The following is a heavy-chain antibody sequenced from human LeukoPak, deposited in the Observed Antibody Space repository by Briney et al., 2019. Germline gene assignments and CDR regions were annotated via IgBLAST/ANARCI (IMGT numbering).Heavy chain of an antibody. CDR1: GFTFSNAW. J-gene: IGHJ4*02. CDR2: IKSKTDGGTT. Sequence: GGSLRLSCAASGFTFSNAWMSWVRQAPGKGLEWVGRIKSKTDGGTTDYAAPVKGRFTISRDDSKNTLYLQMNSLKTEDTAVYYCTTDPTYYYDSRGYSEFDYWGQGTLVTVSS. CDR3: TTDPTYYYDSRGYSEFDY. V-gene: IGHV3-15*01. D-gene: IGHD3-22*01.